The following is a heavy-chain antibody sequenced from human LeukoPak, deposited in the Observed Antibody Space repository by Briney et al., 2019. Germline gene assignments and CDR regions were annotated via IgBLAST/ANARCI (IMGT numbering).Heavy chain of an antibody. CDR3: ARGGVPYCSGGSCYAIDY. Sequence: SVKVSCKASGGTFSSYAISWVRQAPGQGLEWMGGIIPIFGTANYAQKFQGRVTITADKSTSTAYMELSSLRSEDTAVYYCARGGVPYCSGGSCYAIDYWGQGTLVTVSS. D-gene: IGHD2-15*01. J-gene: IGHJ4*02. CDR2: IIPIFGTA. CDR1: GGTFSSYA. V-gene: IGHV1-69*06.